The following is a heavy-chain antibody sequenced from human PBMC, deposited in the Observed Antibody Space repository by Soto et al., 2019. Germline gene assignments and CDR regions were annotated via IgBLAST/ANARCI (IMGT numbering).Heavy chain of an antibody. CDR1: GFSFSTFE. CDR3: ARDLPHIMRGFYYYYGMDV. V-gene: IGHV3-7*01. J-gene: IGHJ6*02. CDR2: IRDDGSRT. Sequence: PGGSLRLSCAASGFSFSTFEMSWVRPAPGRGLEWVSFIRDDGSRTYYVDSVKGRFTISRDNAKNSLYLQMNSLRAEDTAVYYCARDLPHIMRGFYYYYGMDVWGQGTTVTVSS. D-gene: IGHD3-16*01.